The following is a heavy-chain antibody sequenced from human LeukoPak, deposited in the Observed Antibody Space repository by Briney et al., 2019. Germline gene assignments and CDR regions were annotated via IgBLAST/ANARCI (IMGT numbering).Heavy chain of an antibody. Sequence: GGSLRLSCAASGFTFSSYAMSWVRQAPGKGLEWVSAISGSGGSTYYADSVKGRFTISRDNSKNTLYLQMNSLRAEDTAVYYCAKPRAYDFWSGYSIAVPYYFDYWGQGTLVTVSS. CDR3: AKPRAYDFWSGYSIAVPYYFDY. CDR2: ISGSGGST. CDR1: GFTFSSYA. J-gene: IGHJ4*02. V-gene: IGHV3-23*01. D-gene: IGHD3-3*01.